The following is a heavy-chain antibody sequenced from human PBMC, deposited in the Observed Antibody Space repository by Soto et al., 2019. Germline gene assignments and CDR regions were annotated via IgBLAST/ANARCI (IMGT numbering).Heavy chain of an antibody. Sequence: GESLKISCKGSGYSFTSYWIGWVRQMPGKGLEWMGIIYPGDSDTRYSPSFQGQVTISADKSISTAYLQWSSLKASDTAMYYCATAIVRGKNYYGMDVWGQGTTVTVSS. CDR3: ATAIVRGKNYYGMDV. V-gene: IGHV5-51*01. D-gene: IGHD3-10*01. CDR2: IYPGDSDT. J-gene: IGHJ6*02. CDR1: GYSFTSYW.